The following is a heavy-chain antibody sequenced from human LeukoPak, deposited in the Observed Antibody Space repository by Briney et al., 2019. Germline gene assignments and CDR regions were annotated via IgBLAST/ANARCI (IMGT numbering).Heavy chain of an antibody. V-gene: IGHV4-59*01. Sequence: SETLSLTCTVSGGSISRYYWTWIRQPPGKGVEWIGYIHYSGSTYYNPALKSRVTISVDTSKIQFSLKLSSVTAADTAVYYCARDRGDSTDCWGQGTLVTVSS. CDR2: IHYSGST. J-gene: IGHJ4*02. CDR3: ARDRGDSTDC. CDR1: GGSISRYY. D-gene: IGHD3-10*01.